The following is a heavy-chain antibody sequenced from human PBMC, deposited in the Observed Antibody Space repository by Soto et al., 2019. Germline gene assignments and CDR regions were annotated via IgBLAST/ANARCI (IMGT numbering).Heavy chain of an antibody. V-gene: IGHV1-69*06. CDR1: GYSFSFYG. D-gene: IGHD6-13*01. Sequence: SVKVSCKASGYSFSFYGINWVRQAPGQGLEWMGWINPTFGNRNYAQKFQGRVTITADKSTSTAYMELSSLRSEDTAMYYCARADLSSSSSMDVWGQGTTVTVSS. CDR2: INPTFGNR. CDR3: ARADLSSSSSMDV. J-gene: IGHJ6*02.